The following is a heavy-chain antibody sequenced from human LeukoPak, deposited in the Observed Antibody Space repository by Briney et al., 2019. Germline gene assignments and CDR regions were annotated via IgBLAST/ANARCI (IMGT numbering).Heavy chain of an antibody. J-gene: IGHJ4*02. CDR2: ISSSGGST. V-gene: IGHV3-23*01. Sequence: AGRSLRLSCAASGFTFSSYATSWVRQAPWQGLEWVSAISSSGGSTYYADSVKGRFTISRDNSKNTLYLQMNSLRVEDTAVYYCAKDPYGYNSYYFDYWGQGTLGTVSS. CDR3: AKDPYGYNSYYFDY. D-gene: IGHD5-24*01. CDR1: GFTFSSYA.